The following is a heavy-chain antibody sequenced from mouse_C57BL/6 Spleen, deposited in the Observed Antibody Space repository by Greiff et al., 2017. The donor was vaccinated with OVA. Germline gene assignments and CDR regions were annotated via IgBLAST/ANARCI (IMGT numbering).Heavy chain of an antibody. V-gene: IGHV1-47*01. CDR2: FHPYNDDT. CDR3: ARAKLGEGYWYFDV. Sequence: VKLMESGAELVKPGASVKMSCKASGYTFTTYPIEWMKQNHGKSLEWIGNFHPYNDDTKYNEKFKGKATLTVEKSSSTVYLELSRLTSDDSAVYYCARAKLGEGYWYFDVWGTGTTVTVSS. D-gene: IGHD4-1*01. CDR1: GYTFTTYP. J-gene: IGHJ1*03.